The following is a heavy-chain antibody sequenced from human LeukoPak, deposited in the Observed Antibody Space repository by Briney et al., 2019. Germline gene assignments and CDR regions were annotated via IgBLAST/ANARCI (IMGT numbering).Heavy chain of an antibody. D-gene: IGHD4-11*01. Sequence: GGSLRLSCTASVFTVSSNYMTWVRQAPGKGLEWVSVIYSGGSTYYADSVKGRFTISRDSSKNTLFLQVNSLRPADTAIYYCARDTIDSNSDYWGQGTLVTVSS. CDR3: ARDTIDSNSDY. V-gene: IGHV3-66*02. J-gene: IGHJ4*02. CDR2: IYSGGST. CDR1: VFTVSSNY.